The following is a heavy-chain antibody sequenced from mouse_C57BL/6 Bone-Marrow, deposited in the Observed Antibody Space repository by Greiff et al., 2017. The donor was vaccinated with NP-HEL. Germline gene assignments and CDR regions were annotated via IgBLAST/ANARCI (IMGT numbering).Heavy chain of an antibody. V-gene: IGHV14-4*01. Sequence: VQLKQSGAELVRPGASVKLSCTVSGFNIKDDYMHWVKQRPEQGLEWIGWIDPENGDTEYASKVPGKATITADTASNTAYLQLNSLTSEDTAVYYCTTGGSSPYAMDYWGQGTSVTVSS. CDR3: TTGGSSPYAMDY. J-gene: IGHJ4*01. CDR2: IDPENGDT. D-gene: IGHD1-1*01. CDR1: GFNIKDDY.